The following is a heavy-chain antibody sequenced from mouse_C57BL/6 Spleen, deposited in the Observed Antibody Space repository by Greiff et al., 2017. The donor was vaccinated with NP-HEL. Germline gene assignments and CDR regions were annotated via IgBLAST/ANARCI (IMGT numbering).Heavy chain of an antibody. D-gene: IGHD1-1*01. CDR3: ARSWGGSSAY. CDR2: IYPRSGNT. J-gene: IGHJ3*01. V-gene: IGHV1-81*01. Sequence: QVQLKESGAELARPGASVKLSCKASGYTFTSYGISWVKQRTGQGLEWIGEIYPRSGNTYYNEKFKGKATLTADKSSSTAYMELRSLTSEDSAVYFCARSWGGSSAYWGQGTLVTVSA. CDR1: GYTFTSYG.